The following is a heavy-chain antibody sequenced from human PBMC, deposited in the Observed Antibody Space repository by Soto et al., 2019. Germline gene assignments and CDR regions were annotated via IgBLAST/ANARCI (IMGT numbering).Heavy chain of an antibody. J-gene: IGHJ4*02. Sequence: EVQLVESGGGLVKPGGSLRLSCAASGFTFSSYSMNWVRQAPGKGLEWVSSISSSSSYIYYADSVKGRFTISSDNAKNSLYLQMNGLRAEDTAVYCCARAFSVVVTAFLCDSLGQGTLVTVSS. CDR2: ISSSSSYI. V-gene: IGHV3-21*01. CDR3: ARAFSVVVTAFLCDS. D-gene: IGHD2-21*02. CDR1: GFTFSSYS.